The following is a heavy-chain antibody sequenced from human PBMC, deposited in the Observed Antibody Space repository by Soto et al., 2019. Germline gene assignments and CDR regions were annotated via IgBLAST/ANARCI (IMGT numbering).Heavy chain of an antibody. J-gene: IGHJ4*02. CDR3: AKGCCPYNWNYADY. V-gene: IGHV3-23*01. Sequence: GGSLRLSCAASGFTFSTYAMSWVRQAPGKGLEWVSAIVGGGGITYYADSVKGRFTISRDNSKNTLYLQMNGLRAEDTAVYYCAKGCCPYNWNYADYWGQGTLVTVSS. CDR2: IVGGGGIT. D-gene: IGHD1-20*01. CDR1: GFTFSTYA.